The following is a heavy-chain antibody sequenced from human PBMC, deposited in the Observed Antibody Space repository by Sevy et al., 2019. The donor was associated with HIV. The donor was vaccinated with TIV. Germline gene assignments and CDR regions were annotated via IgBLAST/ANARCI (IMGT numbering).Heavy chain of an antibody. D-gene: IGHD3-3*01. V-gene: IGHV3-30*02. CDR2: IRYDGSNK. J-gene: IGHJ6*02. Sequence: GGSLRLSCAASGLTFSSYGMHWVRQAPGKGLEWVAFIRYDGSNKYYADSVKGRFTISRDNSKNTLYLQMNSLRAEDTAVYYCAKDITIFGLAKTGTSYYYGMDVWGQGTTVTVSS. CDR3: AKDITIFGLAKTGTSYYYGMDV. CDR1: GLTFSSYG.